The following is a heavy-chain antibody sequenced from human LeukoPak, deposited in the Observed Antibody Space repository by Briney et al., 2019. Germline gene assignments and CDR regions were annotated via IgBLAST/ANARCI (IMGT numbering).Heavy chain of an antibody. CDR2: ISTDNGNT. V-gene: IGHV1-18*04. Sequence: GASVKVSCKSSGYSFTSYGINWVRQAPGQGLEWMGWISTDNGNTDYAQNLQGRVTMTTDTSTSTAYMEVRSLRSDDTAVYYCARAYSYGYGPLDYRGQGTLVTVSS. D-gene: IGHD5-18*01. CDR3: ARAYSYGYGPLDY. J-gene: IGHJ4*02. CDR1: GYSFTSYG.